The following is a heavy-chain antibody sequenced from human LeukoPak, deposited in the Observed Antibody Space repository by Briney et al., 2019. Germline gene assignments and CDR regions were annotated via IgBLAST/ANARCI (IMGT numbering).Heavy chain of an antibody. V-gene: IGHV1-69*13. D-gene: IGHD1-26*01. CDR1: GGTFSSYA. CDR2: IIPIFGTA. Sequence: ASVKVSCKASGGTFSSYAISWVRQAPGQGLEWMGGIIPIFGTANYAQKFQGRVTITADESTSTAYMELSSLRSEDTAVYYCARAGKGGFGGSYYILDYWGQGTLVTVSS. J-gene: IGHJ4*02. CDR3: ARAGKGGFGGSYYILDY.